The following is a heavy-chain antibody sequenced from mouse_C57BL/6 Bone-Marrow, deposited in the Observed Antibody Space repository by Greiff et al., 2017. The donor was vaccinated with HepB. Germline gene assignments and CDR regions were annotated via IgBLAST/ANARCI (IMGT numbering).Heavy chain of an antibody. Sequence: EVMLVESGGGLVQPKGSLKLSCAASGFSFNTYAMNWVRQAPGKGLEWVARIRSKSNNYATYYADSVKDRFTISRDDSESMLYLQMNNLKTEDTAMYYCVRHYDHYYAMDYWGQGTSVTVSS. V-gene: IGHV10-1*01. CDR2: IRSKSNNYAT. CDR3: VRHYDHYYAMDY. J-gene: IGHJ4*01. CDR1: GFSFNTYA. D-gene: IGHD2-12*01.